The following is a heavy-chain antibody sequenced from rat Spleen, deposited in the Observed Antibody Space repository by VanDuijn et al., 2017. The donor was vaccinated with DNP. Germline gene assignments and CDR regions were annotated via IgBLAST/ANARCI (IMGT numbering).Heavy chain of an antibody. CDR3: ARGGEYYGYNYYFDY. CDR1: GFTFSNYG. D-gene: IGHD1-9*01. V-gene: IGHV5S13*01. CDR2: ITTGGGNT. J-gene: IGHJ2*01. Sequence: EVQLVESGGGLVQPGRSLKLSCAASGFTFSNYGMVWVRQAPTKGLGWVASITTGGGNTYYRDSVKGRFTISRDNAKNTQYLQMDSLRSEDTATYYCARGGEYYGYNYYFDYWGQGVMVTVSS.